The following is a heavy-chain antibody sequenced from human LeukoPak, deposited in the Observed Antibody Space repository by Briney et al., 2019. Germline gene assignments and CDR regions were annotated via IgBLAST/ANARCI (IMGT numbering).Heavy chain of an antibody. CDR1: GFTFDDYA. J-gene: IGHJ4*02. CDR3: AKAYNWNSFRLGIDFDH. CDR2: ISGDGGST. D-gene: IGHD1-7*01. V-gene: IGHV3-43*02. Sequence: GGSLRLSCAASGFTFDDYAMHWVRQAPGKGLEWVSLISGDGGSTYYADSVKGRFTISRDNSKNSLYLQMNSLRTEDTALYYCAKAYNWNSFRLGIDFDHWGQGTLVTVSS.